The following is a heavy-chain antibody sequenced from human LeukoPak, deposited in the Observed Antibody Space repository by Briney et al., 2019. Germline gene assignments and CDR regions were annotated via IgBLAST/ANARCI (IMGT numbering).Heavy chain of an antibody. D-gene: IGHD6-19*01. CDR2: INWIGGNK. Sequence: GGPLRLSCAASGFTFDDYGMSWVRQARGKGLEWVACINWIGGNKGYAASVKGPFTISRNNAKNSLYLQMNSLRAEDTALYYCARGPGQWLTTFDYWGQGTLVTVSS. CDR1: GFTFDDYG. J-gene: IGHJ4*02. V-gene: IGHV3-20*04. CDR3: ARGPGQWLTTFDY.